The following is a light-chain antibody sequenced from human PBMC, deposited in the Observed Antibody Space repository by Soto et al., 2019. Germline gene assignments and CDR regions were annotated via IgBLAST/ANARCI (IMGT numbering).Light chain of an antibody. Sequence: QSVLTQPASVSGSPGHSITISCTGTSSDIGSYNYVAWYQQFPGKTPKLIIYEVRNRPSGVSFRFSGSKSGNTASLTFSGLQAEEEADYYCISYRGSDTSCGFGTGTKVTVL. CDR1: SSDIGSYNY. CDR2: EVR. J-gene: IGLJ1*01. CDR3: ISYRGSDTSCG. V-gene: IGLV2-14*01.